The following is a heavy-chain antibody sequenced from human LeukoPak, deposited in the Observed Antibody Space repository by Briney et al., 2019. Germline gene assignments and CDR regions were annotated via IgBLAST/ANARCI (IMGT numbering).Heavy chain of an antibody. J-gene: IGHJ4*02. CDR3: ARRYCSGGSCLDY. CDR1: GFRFTNYW. Sequence: GESLKISCKGSGFRFTNYWMAWVRQMPGKGLEGMGIIDPGDSDIRYSASFHDQVIISADKSLSTAYLRWTSLKASDTAMYYCARRYCSGGSCLDYWGQGTLVTVSS. CDR2: IDPGDSDI. V-gene: IGHV5-51*01. D-gene: IGHD2-15*01.